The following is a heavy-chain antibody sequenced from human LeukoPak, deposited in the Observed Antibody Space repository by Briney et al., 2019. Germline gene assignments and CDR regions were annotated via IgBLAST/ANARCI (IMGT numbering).Heavy chain of an antibody. V-gene: IGHV3-11*06. J-gene: IGHJ4*02. CDR2: ISSTSAYT. D-gene: IGHD2-8*02. CDR3: ARGGTGAFDF. Sequence: GGCLRLSCAASGFPFTSGFTFSDYYMSWIRQASGKGLEWVSYISSTSAYTNYADSVKGRFTISRDNANNSLYLQMNGLRAEDTAIYYCARGGTGAFDFWGQGTLVTVSS. CDR1: GFPFTSGFTFSDYY.